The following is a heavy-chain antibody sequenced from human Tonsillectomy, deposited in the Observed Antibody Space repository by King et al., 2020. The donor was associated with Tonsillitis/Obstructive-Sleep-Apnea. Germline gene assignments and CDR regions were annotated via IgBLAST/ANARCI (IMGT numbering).Heavy chain of an antibody. D-gene: IGHD3-10*01. V-gene: IGHV1-46*01. J-gene: IGHJ6*02. CDR1: GYTFTSYY. CDR3: ARGGVPPDISFYSFGMDV. CDR2: INPSGGST. Sequence: QLVQSGAEVKKPGASVKVSCKASGYTFTSYYMHWVRQAPGQGLEWMGIINPSGGSTSYAQKFQGRVTMTRDTSTSTVYMELSSLRSEDTAVYYCARGGVPPDISFYSFGMDVWGQGTTVTVSS.